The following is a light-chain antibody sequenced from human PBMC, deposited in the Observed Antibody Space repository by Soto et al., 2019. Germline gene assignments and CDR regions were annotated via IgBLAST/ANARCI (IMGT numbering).Light chain of an antibody. V-gene: IGLV3-21*04. Sequence: SYELTQPPSVSVAPGKTARVTWGGYNIGSKSVHWYQQKPGQAPVLVIYYDTDRPSGIPERFSGSNSGNTATLTISRVEAGDEADYYCQVWDSSSDHPVFGGGTKLTVL. CDR1: NIGSKS. CDR3: QVWDSSSDHPV. CDR2: YDT. J-gene: IGLJ2*01.